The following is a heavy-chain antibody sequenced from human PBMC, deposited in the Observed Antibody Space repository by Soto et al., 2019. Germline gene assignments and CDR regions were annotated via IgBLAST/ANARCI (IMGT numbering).Heavy chain of an antibody. V-gene: IGHV1-69*02. CDR1: GGTFSSYT. Sequence: SVKVSCKASGGTFSSYTISWVRQAPGQGLEWMGRIIPILGIANYAQKFQGRVTITADKSTSTAYMELRSLRSEETAVYYCLRSSSWYLRAFDIWGQGTMVTVSS. CDR2: IIPILGIA. D-gene: IGHD6-13*01. CDR3: LRSSSWYLRAFDI. J-gene: IGHJ3*02.